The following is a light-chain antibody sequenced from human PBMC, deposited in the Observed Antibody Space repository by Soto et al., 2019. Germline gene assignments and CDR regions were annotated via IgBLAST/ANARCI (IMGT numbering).Light chain of an antibody. CDR1: QSISSNY. CDR3: QQRNNWPPIT. Sequence: EIVLTQSPGTLSLSPGERASLSCRASQSISSNYLAWYQQKPGQAPRLLIYGASTRATGIPARFSGSGSGTDFTLTIDNLEPEDFAIYYCQQRNNWPPITFGQGTRLEIK. J-gene: IGKJ5*01. CDR2: GAS. V-gene: IGKV3D-20*02.